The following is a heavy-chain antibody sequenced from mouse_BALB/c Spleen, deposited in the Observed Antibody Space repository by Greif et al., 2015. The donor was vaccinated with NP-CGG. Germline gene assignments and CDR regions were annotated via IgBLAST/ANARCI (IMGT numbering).Heavy chain of an antibody. Sequence: EVKLVESGGGLVKPGGSLKLSCAASGFTFSSYAMSWVRLTPEKRLEWVASISSGGSTYCPDSVKGRFTISRDNARNILHLQMSSLRSEDTAMYYCAREDYYGYYFDYWGQGTTLTVSS. CDR3: AREDYYGYYFDY. J-gene: IGHJ2*01. CDR2: ISSGGST. V-gene: IGHV5-6-5*01. D-gene: IGHD1-2*01. CDR1: GFTFSSYA.